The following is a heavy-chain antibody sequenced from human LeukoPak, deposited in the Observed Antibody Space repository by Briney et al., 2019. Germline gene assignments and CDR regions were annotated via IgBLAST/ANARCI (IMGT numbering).Heavy chain of an antibody. Sequence: GGSLRLSCAASGFSFSNYWMHWVRQAPGKGLVWVSLINSDGSSTRYTDSVKGRFTISRDNAKNTLYLQMNSLRAEDTAVYYCARSTYYDFWSGYTFDYWGQGTLVTVSS. CDR1: GFSFSNYW. D-gene: IGHD3-3*01. CDR2: INSDGSST. J-gene: IGHJ4*02. CDR3: ARSTYYDFWSGYTFDY. V-gene: IGHV3-74*01.